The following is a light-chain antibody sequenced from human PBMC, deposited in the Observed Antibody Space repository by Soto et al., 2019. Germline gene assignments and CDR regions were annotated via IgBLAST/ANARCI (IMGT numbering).Light chain of an antibody. CDR1: SSDVGGYNY. Sequence: QSALTQPASVSGSPGQSITISCTGTSSDVGGYNYVSWYQQHPGKAPKLMIYGVSNRPSGVSNRFSGSKSGNTASLTISGLEAEDEADYSCSSYASSSSLRVFGGGTKLTVL. J-gene: IGLJ3*02. CDR2: GVS. V-gene: IGLV2-14*01. CDR3: SSYASSSSLRV.